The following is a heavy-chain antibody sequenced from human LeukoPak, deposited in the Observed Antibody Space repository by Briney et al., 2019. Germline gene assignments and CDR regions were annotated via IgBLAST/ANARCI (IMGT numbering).Heavy chain of an antibody. Sequence: SETLSLTCTVSGGSVSSNSYYWGWIRQPPGKGLEWIGSIYYSGSTYYNPSLKSRVTISVDTSKNQFSLKLSSVTAADTAVYYCARGSYYMDVWGKGTTVTISS. CDR2: IYYSGST. J-gene: IGHJ6*03. CDR3: ARGSYYMDV. CDR1: GGSVSSNSYY. V-gene: IGHV4-39*01.